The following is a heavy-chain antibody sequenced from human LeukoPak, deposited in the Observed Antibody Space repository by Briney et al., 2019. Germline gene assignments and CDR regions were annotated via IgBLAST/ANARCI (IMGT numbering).Heavy chain of an antibody. D-gene: IGHD1-14*01. CDR3: AKANRAYGMDV. Sequence: GGSLRLSCAASGFTFSNYGMHWVRQAPGKGLEWVALISYDGNNKDFADSVKGRFTISRDNSKNTMFLQMNSLRAEDTALYYCAKANRAYGMDVWGQGTTVTVSS. CDR2: ISYDGNNK. J-gene: IGHJ6*02. V-gene: IGHV3-30*18. CDR1: GFTFSNYG.